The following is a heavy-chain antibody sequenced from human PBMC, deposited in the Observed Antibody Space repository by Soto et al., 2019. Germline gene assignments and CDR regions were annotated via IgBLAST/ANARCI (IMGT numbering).Heavy chain of an antibody. V-gene: IGHV1-2*02. D-gene: IGHD4-17*01. CDR2: INPNSGGT. J-gene: IGHJ4*02. Sequence: ASVKVSSKASGYSLSGYYLHWVRQAPGQGPEWMGWINPNSGGTKYVQKFQGRVTMTRDTSISTVYLELSRLRSDDTAVYYCARGGDYSLFDYWGQGTLVTVSS. CDR1: GYSLSGYY. CDR3: ARGGDYSLFDY.